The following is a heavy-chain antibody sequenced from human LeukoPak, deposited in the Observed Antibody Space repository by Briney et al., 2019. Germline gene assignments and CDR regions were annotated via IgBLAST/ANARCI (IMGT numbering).Heavy chain of an antibody. CDR1: GFPFSSYA. CDR3: AKAPSYQLLYFDY. V-gene: IGHV3-23*01. D-gene: IGHD2-2*01. CDR2: ISGSGGST. Sequence: GGPLSLSCAASGFPFSSYAMSWVRQAPGKGLEWVSAISGSGGSTYYAASVKGRFTISRDNPKNTLYLQMNSLRAEDTAVYYCAKAPSYQLLYFDYWGQGTLVTVSS. J-gene: IGHJ4*02.